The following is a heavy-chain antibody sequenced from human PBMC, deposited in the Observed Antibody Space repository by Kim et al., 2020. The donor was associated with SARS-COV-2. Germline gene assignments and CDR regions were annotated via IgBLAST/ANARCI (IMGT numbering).Heavy chain of an antibody. V-gene: IGHV3-33*06. CDR3: AKEGGGSYYPYFDY. CDR2: IWYDGSNK. Sequence: GGSLRLSCAASGFTFSSYAMHWVRQAPGKGLEWVAVIWYDGSNKYYADSVKGRFTISRDNSKNTLYLQMNSLRAEDTAVYYCAKEGGGSYYPYFDYWGQGTLVTVSS. J-gene: IGHJ4*02. D-gene: IGHD1-26*01. CDR1: GFTFSSYA.